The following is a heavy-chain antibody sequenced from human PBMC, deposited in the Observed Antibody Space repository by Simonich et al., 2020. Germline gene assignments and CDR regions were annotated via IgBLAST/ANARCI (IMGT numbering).Heavy chain of an antibody. J-gene: IGHJ6*02. V-gene: IGHV4-38-2*01. CDR3: ARVGYSNYYYYGMDV. CDR2: IYHSGST. D-gene: IGHD6-13*01. CDR1: GYSISSGYY. Sequence: QVQLQESGPGLVKPSETLSLTCAVAGYSISSGYYWGWIRQPPGKGVEWIGSIYHSGSTYDNPSLKSRVTISVDTSTNQFSLKLSSVTAADTAVYYCARVGYSNYYYYGMDVWGQGTTVTVSS.